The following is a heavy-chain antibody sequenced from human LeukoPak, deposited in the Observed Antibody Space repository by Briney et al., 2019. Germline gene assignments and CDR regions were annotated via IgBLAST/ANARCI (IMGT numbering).Heavy chain of an antibody. CDR1: GGSISSGGYS. J-gene: IGHJ3*02. CDR3: ASYSGIYSAFEI. CDR2: IYYSGST. V-gene: IGHV4-30-4*07. D-gene: IGHD1-26*01. Sequence: SQTLSLTCAVSGGSISSGGYSWSWIRQPPGQGLEWIGYIYYSGSTYYNPSLKSRVVISVDTSKNHFSLTLNAVTAADTAVYHCASYSGIYSAFEIWSQGTLVTVSS.